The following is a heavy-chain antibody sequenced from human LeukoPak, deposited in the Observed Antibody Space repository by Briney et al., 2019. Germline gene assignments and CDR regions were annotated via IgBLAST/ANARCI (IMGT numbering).Heavy chain of an antibody. CDR2: ISTSGAGT. J-gene: IGHJ3*02. CDR3: AKKDNVAAAGRAFDI. D-gene: IGHD6-13*01. CDR1: GFTFSSYA. Sequence: GGSLRLSCAASGFTFSSYAVSWVRQAPGKGLEWVSTISTSGAGTYYPDSVKGRFTISRDNSKNTLYLQMNRLRAEDTAVYYCAKKDNVAAAGRAFDIWGQGTMVTVSS. V-gene: IGHV3-23*01.